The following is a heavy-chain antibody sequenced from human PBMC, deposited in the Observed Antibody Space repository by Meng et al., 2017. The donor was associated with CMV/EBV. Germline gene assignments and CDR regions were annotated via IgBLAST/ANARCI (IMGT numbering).Heavy chain of an antibody. CDR3: ARSMVVAGDWFDP. CDR1: GGSISSYY. CDR2: IYTSGST. V-gene: IGHV4-4*07. D-gene: IGHD2-15*01. Sequence: VQLQESGPGLVKPSESLSLTCTVSGGSISSYYCSWIRQPAGKGLEWIGRIYTSGSTNYNPSLKSRVTMSVDTSKNQFSLKLGSVTAADTAVYYCARSMVVAGDWFDPWGQGTLVTVSS. J-gene: IGHJ5*02.